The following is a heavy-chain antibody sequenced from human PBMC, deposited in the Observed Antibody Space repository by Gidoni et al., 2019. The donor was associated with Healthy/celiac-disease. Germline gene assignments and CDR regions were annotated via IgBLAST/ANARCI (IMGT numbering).Heavy chain of an antibody. CDR1: GSTFSRYA. V-gene: IGHV3-23*01. D-gene: IGHD3-22*01. CDR3: AKFGSGYYGRRGAFDI. Sequence: EVQLLESGGGLLQAGGSRRLACAAAGSTFSRYAMSWVRQAPGNGLECVSAISGSGGSTYYADSVKGRFTISRDNSKNTLYLQMNSLRAEDTAVYYCAKFGSGYYGRRGAFDIWGQGTMVTVSS. J-gene: IGHJ3*02. CDR2: ISGSGGST.